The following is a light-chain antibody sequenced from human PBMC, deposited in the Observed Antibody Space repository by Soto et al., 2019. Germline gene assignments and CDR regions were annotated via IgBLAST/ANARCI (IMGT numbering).Light chain of an antibody. J-gene: IGKJ5*01. Sequence: DIQMTQSPSSLSASVGDRVTITCRASQSISSYLNRYQQKPGKAPKLLIYAASTLQSGVPSRFSGRGSGTEFTLTISSLQSEDFAVYYCQQYTNWPPNTFGQGTRLEIK. CDR3: QQYTNWPPNT. CDR1: QSISSY. V-gene: IGKV1-39*01. CDR2: AAS.